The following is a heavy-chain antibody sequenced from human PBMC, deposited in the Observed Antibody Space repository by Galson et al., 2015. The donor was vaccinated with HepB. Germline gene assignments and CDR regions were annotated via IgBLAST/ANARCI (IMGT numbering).Heavy chain of an antibody. Sequence: SLRLSCAASGFTFSSYAMHWVRQAPGKGLEWVAVISYDGSNKYYADSVKGRFTISRDNSKNTLYLQMNSLRAEDTAVYYCARADCSGGSCLFDYWGQGTLVTVSS. V-gene: IGHV3-30*04. CDR2: ISYDGSNK. CDR3: ARADCSGGSCLFDY. CDR1: GFTFSSYA. J-gene: IGHJ4*02. D-gene: IGHD2-15*01.